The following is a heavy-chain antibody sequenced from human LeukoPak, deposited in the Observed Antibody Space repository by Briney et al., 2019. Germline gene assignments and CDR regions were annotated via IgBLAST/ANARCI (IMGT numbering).Heavy chain of an antibody. CDR2: IYSGGST. D-gene: IGHD5-24*01. V-gene: IGHV3-53*01. Sequence: PGGSLRLSCAASGFTVSSNYMSWVRQAPGKGLEWVSVIYSGGSTYYADSVKGRFTISRDNARNSVSLLINSLRVDDTAVYYCARWRWQQSEFDYWGQGTLVTVSS. CDR1: GFTVSSNY. CDR3: ARWRWQQSEFDY. J-gene: IGHJ4*02.